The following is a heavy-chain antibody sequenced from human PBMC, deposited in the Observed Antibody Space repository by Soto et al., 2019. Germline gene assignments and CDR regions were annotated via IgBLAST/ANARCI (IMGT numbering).Heavy chain of an antibody. V-gene: IGHV1-69*06. D-gene: IGHD5-12*01. J-gene: IGHJ6*02. Sequence: SVKVSCKASGGTFSSYAISWVRQAPGQGLEWMGGIIPIFGTANYAQKFQGRVTITADKSTSTAYMELSSVTAADTAVYYCARGSGFTHPREEIDGYNSQDYYYGLDVWGQGTTVTVSS. CDR3: ARGSGFTHPREEIDGYNSQDYYYGLDV. CDR2: IIPIFGTA. CDR1: GGTFSSYA.